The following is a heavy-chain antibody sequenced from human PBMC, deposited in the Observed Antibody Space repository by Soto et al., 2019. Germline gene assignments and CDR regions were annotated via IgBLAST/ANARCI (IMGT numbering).Heavy chain of an antibody. CDR3: AKDRGGFLEWVLRYYGMDV. CDR1: GFAFSTYA. CDR2: ISGSGRNT. Sequence: EEQLLESGGGLVRPGGSLRLSCTASGFAFSTYAMNWVRQAPGKGLEWVSAISGSGRNTSVADSVRGRFTVSRDNSKNTVFLQMNGLTAEDTVVNYCAKDRGGFLEWVLRYYGMDVWGQGTTVTVSA. D-gene: IGHD3-3*01. J-gene: IGHJ6*01. V-gene: IGHV3-23*01.